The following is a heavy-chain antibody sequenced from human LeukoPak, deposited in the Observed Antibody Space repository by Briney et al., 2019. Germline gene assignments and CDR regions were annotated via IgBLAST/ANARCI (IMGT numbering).Heavy chain of an antibody. Sequence: PGRSLRLSCAASGFTFSNYAMHWVRQAAGKGLEWLTIISSDGNDKNYADSVKGRFTISRDNSESTLYLQMNSLGAEDTAVYYCARGSRGYTGYASVDNWGQGALVTVSS. CDR2: ISSDGNDK. V-gene: IGHV3-30*04. CDR1: GFTFSNYA. D-gene: IGHD5-12*01. J-gene: IGHJ4*02. CDR3: ARGSRGYTGYASVDN.